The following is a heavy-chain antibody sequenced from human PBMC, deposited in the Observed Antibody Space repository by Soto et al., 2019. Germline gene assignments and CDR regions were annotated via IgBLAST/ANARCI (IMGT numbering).Heavy chain of an antibody. V-gene: IGHV4-30-2*01. CDR3: ARGNVVPLDY. CDR1: VGSISSGGYS. CDR2: IYHSGST. J-gene: IGHJ4*02. D-gene: IGHD2-21*01. Sequence: SETLSLTCAVSVGSISSGGYSWSWIRQPPGKGLEWIGYIYHSGSTYYNPSLKSRVTISVDRSKNQFSLKLSSVTAADTAVYYCARGNVVPLDYWGQGTLVTVS.